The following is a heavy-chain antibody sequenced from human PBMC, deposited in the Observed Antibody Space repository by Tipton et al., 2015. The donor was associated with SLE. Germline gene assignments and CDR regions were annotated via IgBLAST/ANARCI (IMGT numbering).Heavy chain of an antibody. CDR1: GYTFTDYY. V-gene: IGHV1-2*02. J-gene: IGHJ6*03. CDR2: INSNSGGT. D-gene: IGHD6-6*01. Sequence: QSGPEVKKPGASMKVSCKASGYTFTDYYMHWVRQAPGQGLEWMGWINSNSGGTNYAQNFQGRVTMTRDTAISTAYMELSRLTSDDTAVYYCTRDRHMDVWGKGTSVTVSS. CDR3: TRDRHMDV.